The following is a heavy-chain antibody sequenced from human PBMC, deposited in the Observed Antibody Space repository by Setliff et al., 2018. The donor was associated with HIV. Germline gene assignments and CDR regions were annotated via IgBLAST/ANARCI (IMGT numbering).Heavy chain of an antibody. CDR3: TSIGRDMVRGVIPDY. CDR1: GFTFGDYA. J-gene: IGHJ4*02. D-gene: IGHD3-10*01. Sequence: GGPLRLSCTTSGFTFGDYAMSWVRQAPGKGLEWVGFIRSKPYGETTHYASSVKGRFTISRDNSKSIAYLQMNSLKTEDTAVYYCTSIGRDMVRGVIPDYWGQGTLVTVSS. CDR2: IRSKPYGETT. V-gene: IGHV3-49*04.